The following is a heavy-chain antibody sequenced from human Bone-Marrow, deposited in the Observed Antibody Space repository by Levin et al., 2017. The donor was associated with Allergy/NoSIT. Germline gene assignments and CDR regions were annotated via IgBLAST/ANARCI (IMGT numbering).Heavy chain of an antibody. Sequence: GGSLRLSCAASGFTFSNYAMNWVRQAPGKGLEWVSVISGDGYSTYYADSVKGRFTISRDNFKNTLYLQMNSLRAEDTAVYYCAKRGSGSYYAVWGQGTLVTVSA. D-gene: IGHD3-10*01. CDR3: AKRGSGSYYAV. CDR2: ISGDGYST. CDR1: GFTFSNYA. J-gene: IGHJ4*02. V-gene: IGHV3-23*01.